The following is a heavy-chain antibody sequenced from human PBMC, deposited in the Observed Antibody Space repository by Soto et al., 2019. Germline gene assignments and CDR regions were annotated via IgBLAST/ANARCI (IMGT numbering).Heavy chain of an antibody. Sequence: EVQLVESGGGLVQPGGSLRVSCAASGFTFSSYWMSWVRQAPGKGLQWVANIKRDGSEKYYVDSVKGRFIISRDNAKNSLYLQMTSLRVEDTAVYCCARDVWEGGAVFGSNTYSYYHGMDVWGQGTTVTVSS. CDR3: ARDVWEGGAVFGSNTYSYYHGMDV. D-gene: IGHD3-16*01. V-gene: IGHV3-7*05. CDR2: IKRDGSEK. J-gene: IGHJ6*02. CDR1: GFTFSSYW.